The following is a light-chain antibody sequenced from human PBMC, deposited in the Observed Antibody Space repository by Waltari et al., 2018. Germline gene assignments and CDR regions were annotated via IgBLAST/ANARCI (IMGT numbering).Light chain of an antibody. CDR1: QGIASR. J-gene: IGKJ1*01. V-gene: IGKV1-12*01. CDR3: QQYINYWT. CDR2: DAS. Sequence: DIQMTQSPSSVSASVGDRVTLTCRASQGIASRLAWYQQKPGKAPKLLIYDASSLHSGVPSRFSGSGSGTDFTLTIRSLQPEDFATYYCQQYINYWTFGQGTKVESK.